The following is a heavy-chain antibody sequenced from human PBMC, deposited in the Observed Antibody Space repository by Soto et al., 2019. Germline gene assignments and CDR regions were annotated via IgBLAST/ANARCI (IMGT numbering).Heavy chain of an antibody. J-gene: IGHJ4*02. V-gene: IGHV4-59*02. Sequence: SETLSLTCTVSSSSVSSYYWNWIRQSPGKGMEWIGYIYYSGYTNYNPSLKSRITISVDTSKNQFSLKMSSVTPADTAVYYCAGGGMTTVAXWGQGTLVTVSX. D-gene: IGHD4-17*01. CDR3: AGGGMTTVAX. CDR1: SSSVSSYY. CDR2: IYYSGYT.